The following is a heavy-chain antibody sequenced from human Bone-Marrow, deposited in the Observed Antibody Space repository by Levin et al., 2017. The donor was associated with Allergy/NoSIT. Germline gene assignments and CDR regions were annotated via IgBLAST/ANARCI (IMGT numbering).Heavy chain of an antibody. Sequence: SETLSLTCTVSGGSISSYYWSWIRQPPGKGLEWIGYIYYSGSTNYNPSLKSRVTISVDTSKNQFSLKLSSVTAADTAVYYCARSLYDFWSGPSPIRGNWFDPWGQGTLVTVSS. V-gene: IGHV4-59*01. J-gene: IGHJ5*02. D-gene: IGHD3-3*01. CDR2: IYYSGST. CDR3: ARSLYDFWSGPSPIRGNWFDP. CDR1: GGSISSYY.